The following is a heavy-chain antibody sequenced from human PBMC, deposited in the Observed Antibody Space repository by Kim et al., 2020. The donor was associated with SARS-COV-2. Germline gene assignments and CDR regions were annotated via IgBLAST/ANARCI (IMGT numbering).Heavy chain of an antibody. Sequence: ASVKVSCKASGYTFTTYALNWVRQAPGQGLEWMGWINTSTGNPTYAQGFTGRFVFSLDTSVSTAYLQISSLKAEDTAVFYCARRGKTARPPYYFDYWGQGTLVTVPS. J-gene: IGHJ4*02. V-gene: IGHV7-4-1*02. CDR1: GYTFTTYA. CDR2: INTSTGNP. CDR3: ARRGKTARPPYYFDY. D-gene: IGHD6-6*01.